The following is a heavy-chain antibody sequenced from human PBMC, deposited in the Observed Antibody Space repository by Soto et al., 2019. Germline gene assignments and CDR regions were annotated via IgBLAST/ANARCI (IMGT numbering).Heavy chain of an antibody. CDR3: ARALVGATYYYYYYGMDV. D-gene: IGHD1-26*01. CDR1: GYTFTSYY. J-gene: IGHJ6*02. CDR2: INPSGGST. V-gene: IGHV1-46*01. Sequence: GASVKVSCKASGYTFTSYYMHWVRQAPGQGLEWMGIINPSGGSTSYAQKFQGRVTMTRDTSTSTVYMELSSLRSEDTAVYYCARALVGATYYYYYYGMDVWGQGTTVTVS.